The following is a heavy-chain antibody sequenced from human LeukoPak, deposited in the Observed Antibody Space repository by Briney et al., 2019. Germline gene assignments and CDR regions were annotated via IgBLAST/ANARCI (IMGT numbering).Heavy chain of an antibody. CDR3: ARGIAYSSTNWFDP. J-gene: IGHJ5*02. D-gene: IGHD6-13*01. V-gene: IGHV4-34*01. CDR2: INHSGST. CDR1: GGSFNGYY. Sequence: SETLSLTCAVYGGSFNGYYWSWIRQPPEKGLEWIGEINHSGSTNYNPSLKSRVTISVDTSKNQFSLKLSSVTAADTAVYYCARGIAYSSTNWFDPWGQGTLVTVSS.